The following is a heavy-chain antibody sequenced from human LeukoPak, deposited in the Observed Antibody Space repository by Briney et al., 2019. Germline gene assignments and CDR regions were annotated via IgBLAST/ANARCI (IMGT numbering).Heavy chain of an antibody. Sequence: PSETLSLTCTLSGGSISTYYWCWIRQRPGKGLEWSGYIYHSVSTNYNPALTSRVTISVDTSKNQFSLKLSSVTAADTAVYYCARGGGYASPIGYWGQGALVTVSS. CDR3: ARGGGYASPIGY. CDR2: IYHSVST. CDR1: GGSISTYY. D-gene: IGHD5-12*01. V-gene: IGHV4-59*01. J-gene: IGHJ4*02.